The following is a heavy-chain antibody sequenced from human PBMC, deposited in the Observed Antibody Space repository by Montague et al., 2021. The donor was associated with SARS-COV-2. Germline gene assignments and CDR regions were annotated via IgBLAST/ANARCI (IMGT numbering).Heavy chain of an antibody. J-gene: IGHJ4*02. CDR1: GFTFSKYA. CDR2: IGIGGDT. V-gene: IGHV3-13*04. CDR3: ARGGEWSSSSLPDY. Sequence: SLRLSCAASGFTFSKYAMNWVRQAPGKGLEWVSAIGIGGDTYYLGSVKGRFIISRENAKNSLYLQMNSLRVGDTAVYYCARGGEWSSSSLPDYWGQGTLVTVSS. D-gene: IGHD6-6*01.